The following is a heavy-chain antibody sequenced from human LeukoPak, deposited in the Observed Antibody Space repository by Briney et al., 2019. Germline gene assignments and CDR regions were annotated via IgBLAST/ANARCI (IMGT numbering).Heavy chain of an antibody. D-gene: IGHD3-16*01. Sequence: GGSLRLSCAASGFTFSSYWMSWVRQAPGKGLEWVANIKQDGSEKYYVDSVKGRFTISKDNAKNSLYLQMNSLRAEDTAVYYCARTMGGVYFDYWGQGTLVTVSS. CDR1: GFTFSSYW. J-gene: IGHJ4*02. CDR2: IKQDGSEK. V-gene: IGHV3-7*01. CDR3: ARTMGGVYFDY.